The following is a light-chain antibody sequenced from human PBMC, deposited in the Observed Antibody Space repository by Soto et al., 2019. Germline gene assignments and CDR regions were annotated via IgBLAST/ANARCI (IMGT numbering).Light chain of an antibody. J-gene: IGLJ2*01. Sequence: QSALTQPASVSGSPGQSITISCTGTSSDVGSYNLVSWYQQYPGKAPKLMIYEGSKRPSGVSNRFSGSKSGNTASLTISGLQAEDEADYYCCSYAGSSIFIIFGGGTKLTVL. CDR1: SSDVGSYNL. CDR3: CSYAGSSIFII. V-gene: IGLV2-23*03. CDR2: EGS.